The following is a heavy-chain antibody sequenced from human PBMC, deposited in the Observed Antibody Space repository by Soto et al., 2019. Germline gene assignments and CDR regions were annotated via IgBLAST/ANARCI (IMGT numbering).Heavy chain of an antibody. D-gene: IGHD4-17*01. V-gene: IGHV1-18*01. Sequence: QVQLVQSGAEVKKPGASVKVSCKASGYTFYSYDITWVRQAPGQGLEWMGTTSAYNGNTNFAQNLQGRVTMTIDKSTATAYMALNSLTSDDTAVYYCARARATVTTERALGYWGQGTLVTVSS. CDR2: TSAYNGNT. CDR1: GYTFYSYD. CDR3: ARARATVTTERALGY. J-gene: IGHJ4*02.